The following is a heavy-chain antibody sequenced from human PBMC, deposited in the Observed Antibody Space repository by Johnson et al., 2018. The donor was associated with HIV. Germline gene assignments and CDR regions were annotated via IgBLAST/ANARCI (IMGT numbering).Heavy chain of an antibody. Sequence: VQLVESGGGLVKPGESLRLSCAASGFTFSNAWMSWVRQAPGKGLEWVGRIKSKTDGGTTDYAAPVKGRFTISRDDSKNTLYLQMNSLKTEDTAVYYCTTPSGSYVSSYDAFDIWGQGTMVTVSS. CDR1: GFTFSNAW. V-gene: IGHV3-15*01. CDR2: IKSKTDGGTT. D-gene: IGHD1-26*01. CDR3: TTPSGSYVSSYDAFDI. J-gene: IGHJ3*02.